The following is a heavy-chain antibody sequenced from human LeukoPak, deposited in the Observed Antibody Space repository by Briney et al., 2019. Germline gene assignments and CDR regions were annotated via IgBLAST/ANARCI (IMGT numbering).Heavy chain of an antibody. CDR2: IKPDGSDK. J-gene: IGHJ4*02. CDR3: ERDSGYSCAY. Sequence: PGGSLRLSCAASGFTFSSYWMNWLRQAPGKGREWVAKIKPDGSDKFYVDSVKGLFTISRDNAKNSLYVQMKSLRVEDTAVYYCERDSGYSCAYWGQGTLVTVSS. V-gene: IGHV3-7*01. D-gene: IGHD6-19*01. CDR1: GFTFSSYW.